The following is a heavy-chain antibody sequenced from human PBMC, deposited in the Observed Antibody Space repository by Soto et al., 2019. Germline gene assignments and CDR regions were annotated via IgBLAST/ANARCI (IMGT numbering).Heavy chain of an antibody. CDR3: AKDRGLGYYDILTGGGYFDY. J-gene: IGHJ4*02. V-gene: IGHV3-9*01. D-gene: IGHD3-9*01. CDR1: GFTFDDYA. CDR2: ISWNSGSI. Sequence: EVQLVESGGGLVQPGRSLRLSCAASGFTFDDYAMHWVRQAPGKGLEWVSGISWNSGSIGYADSVKGRFTISRDNAKNSLYLQMNSLRAEDTALYYCAKDRGLGYYDILTGGGYFDYWGQGTLVTVSS.